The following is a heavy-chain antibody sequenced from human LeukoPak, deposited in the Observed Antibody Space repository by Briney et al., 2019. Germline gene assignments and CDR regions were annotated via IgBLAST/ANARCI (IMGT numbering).Heavy chain of an antibody. CDR2: ISAYNGNT. Sequence: VSVKVSCKASGYTFTSYGISWVRQAPGQGLEWMGWISAYNGNTNYAQKLQGRVTMTTDTSTSTAYMELRSLRSDDTAVYYCAKDISGSLSGVMDVWGQGTPVTVS. D-gene: IGHD6-13*01. CDR1: GYTFTSYG. J-gene: IGHJ6*02. CDR3: AKDISGSLSGVMDV. V-gene: IGHV1-18*01.